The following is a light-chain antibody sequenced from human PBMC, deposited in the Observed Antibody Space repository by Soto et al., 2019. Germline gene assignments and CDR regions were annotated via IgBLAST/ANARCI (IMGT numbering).Light chain of an antibody. CDR1: SSDIGGYNY. V-gene: IGLV2-14*03. Sequence: QSALTQPASVSGSPGQSIAISCTGSSSDIGGYNYVSWYQQHPGKAPKVMIYAVSNRPSGVSNRFSGSKSGNTASLTISGIQAEDEADYYCSSSTGSNTLVFGGGTKLTVL. J-gene: IGLJ3*02. CDR3: SSSTGSNTLV. CDR2: AVS.